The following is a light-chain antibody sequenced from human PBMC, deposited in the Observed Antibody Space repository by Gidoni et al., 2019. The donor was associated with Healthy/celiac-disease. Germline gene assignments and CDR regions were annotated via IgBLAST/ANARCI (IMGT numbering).Light chain of an antibody. V-gene: IGKV1-9*01. CDR2: AAS. J-gene: IGKJ1*01. Sequence: DIQLTQSPSFLSASVGDRVTITCRASQGISSYLAWYQQKPGKAPKLLIYAASTLQSGVPSRFSGSGSGTEFTLTISSLQPEDFATYYCQQLNSVPWTFXQXTKVEIK. CDR1: QGISSY. CDR3: QQLNSVPWT.